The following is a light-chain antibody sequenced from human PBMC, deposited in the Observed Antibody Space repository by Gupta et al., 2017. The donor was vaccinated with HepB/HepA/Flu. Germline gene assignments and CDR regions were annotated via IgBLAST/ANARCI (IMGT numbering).Light chain of an antibody. CDR3: KQYYSTPRT. V-gene: IGKV4-1*01. CDR2: WAS. Sequence: DIVITLPPDCLAASLGARATINCKSSQSVLYSSNNKNYLAWYQQKPGQPPKLLIYWASTRESGVPDRFSGSGSGTDFTLTISSLQAEDVAVYYCKQYYSTPRTFGQGTKVEIK. CDR1: QSVLYSSNNKNY. J-gene: IGKJ1*01.